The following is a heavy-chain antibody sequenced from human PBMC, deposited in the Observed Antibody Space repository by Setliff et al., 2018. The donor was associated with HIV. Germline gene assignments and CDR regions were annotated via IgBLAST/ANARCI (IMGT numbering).Heavy chain of an antibody. D-gene: IGHD4-17*01. CDR1: GGSTTSYY. CDR2: IFTSGST. V-gene: IGHV4-4*07. J-gene: IGHJ2*01. CDR3: AREYYGPSGGWYFDL. Sequence: SETLSLTCSFSGGSTTSYYWSWIRQPAGEGLEWIGHIFTSGSTNYNPSLKSRVSISLDTSKNQFSLKLSSVTAADTAVYYCAREYYGPSGGWYFDLWGRGTLVTVSS.